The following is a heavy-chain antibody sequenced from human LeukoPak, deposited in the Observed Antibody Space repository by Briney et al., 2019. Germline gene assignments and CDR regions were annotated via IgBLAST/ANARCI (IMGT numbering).Heavy chain of an antibody. CDR2: TYCRSKWYN. CDR3: ARDFPRQWLDEGCFDY. D-gene: IGHD6-19*01. Sequence: LETLSLTCAIPGDSVSSNSAAWNWIRQSPSRGLEWLGRTYCRSKWYNDYAVSVKSRITINPDTSKNQFSLQLNSVTPEDTAVYYCARDFPRQWLDEGCFDYWGQGTLVTVSS. J-gene: IGHJ4*02. V-gene: IGHV6-1*01. CDR1: GDSVSSNSAA.